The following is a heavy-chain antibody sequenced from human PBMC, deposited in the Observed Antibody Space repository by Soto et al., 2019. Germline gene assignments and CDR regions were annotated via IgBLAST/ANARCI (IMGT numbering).Heavy chain of an antibody. Sequence: QVQLQESGPGLVKPSQTLSLTCTVSGGSISSGDYYWSWIRQHPGKGLEWIGYIYYSGSTYYNPSXNXRIXISVDTSKNRFSLKLSSVTAADTAVYYCARWWSGSRQGFDPWGQGTLVTVSS. CDR1: GGSISSGDYY. CDR3: ARWWSGSRQGFDP. V-gene: IGHV4-31*03. CDR2: IYYSGST. D-gene: IGHD3-3*01. J-gene: IGHJ5*02.